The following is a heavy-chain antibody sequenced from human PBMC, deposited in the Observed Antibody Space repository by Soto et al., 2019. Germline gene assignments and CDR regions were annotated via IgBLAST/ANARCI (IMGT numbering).Heavy chain of an antibody. J-gene: IGHJ4*02. CDR1: GFTFSNYW. CDR3: AREASGCYYFDY. CDR2: IKQDGSEK. D-gene: IGHD3-22*01. Sequence: GGSLRLSCVASGFTFSNYWMSWVRQAPGKGLEWVANIKQDGSEKFSVDSEKGRFTISRDNTKNSVYLQMNSLRAEDTAVYYCAREASGCYYFDYWGQGTLVTVSS. V-gene: IGHV3-7*01.